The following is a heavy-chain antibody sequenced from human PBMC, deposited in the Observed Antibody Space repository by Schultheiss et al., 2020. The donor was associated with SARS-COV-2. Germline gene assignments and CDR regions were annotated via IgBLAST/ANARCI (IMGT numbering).Heavy chain of an antibody. CDR2: IYSGGST. Sequence: GGSLRLSCAASGFTVSSNYMSWVRQAPGKGLEWVSVIYSGGSTYYADSVKGRFTISRDNSKNTLYLQMNSLRAEDTALYYCAKDMTAGSGWYGPIGYWGQGTLVTVSS. D-gene: IGHD6-19*01. CDR1: GFTVSSNY. CDR3: AKDMTAGSGWYGPIGY. V-gene: IGHV3-53*05. J-gene: IGHJ4*02.